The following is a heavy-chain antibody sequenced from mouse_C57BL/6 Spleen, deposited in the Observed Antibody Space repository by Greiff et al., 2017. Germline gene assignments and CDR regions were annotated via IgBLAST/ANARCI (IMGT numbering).Heavy chain of an antibody. J-gene: IGHJ4*01. CDR1: GFTFNTYA. V-gene: IGHV10-3*01. CDR3: VRETSYYGNNGGDYYAMDY. CDR2: IRSKSSNYAT. Sequence: EVKLMESGGGLVQPKGSLKLSCAASGFTFNTYAMHWVRQAPGKGLEWVARIRSKSSNYATYYADSVKDRFTISRADSQSMLYLQMNNLKTEATARYYWVRETSYYGNNGGDYYAMDYWGQGTSVTVSS. D-gene: IGHD2-10*01.